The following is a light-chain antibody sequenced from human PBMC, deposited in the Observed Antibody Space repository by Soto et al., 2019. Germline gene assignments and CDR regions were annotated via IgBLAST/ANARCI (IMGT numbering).Light chain of an antibody. Sequence: DIQMTQSPSTLSGSVGDRVTITCRASQTISSWLAWYQQKPGKAPKLLIYKASTLKSGVPSRFSGSGSGTEFTIPISSPQPDDFATYYCQHYNSYSEAFGQGTKVELK. V-gene: IGKV1-5*03. CDR2: KAS. J-gene: IGKJ1*01. CDR1: QTISSW. CDR3: QHYNSYSEA.